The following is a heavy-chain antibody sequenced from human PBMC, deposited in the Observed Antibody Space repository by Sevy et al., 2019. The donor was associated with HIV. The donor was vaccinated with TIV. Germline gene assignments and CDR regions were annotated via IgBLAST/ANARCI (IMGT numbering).Heavy chain of an antibody. V-gene: IGHV3-23*01. CDR2: ICGSGGST. Sequence: GGSLRLSCAASGFTFSSYAMSWVRQAPGKGLEWVSTICGSGGSTYYADSVKGRFTISRDNSKNTLYVHMNSLRAEDTAVYYCHGDYDSSQLASYYYYGMDVWGQGTTVTVSS. CDR3: HGDYDSSQLASYYYYGMDV. CDR1: GFTFSSYA. J-gene: IGHJ6*02. D-gene: IGHD3-22*01.